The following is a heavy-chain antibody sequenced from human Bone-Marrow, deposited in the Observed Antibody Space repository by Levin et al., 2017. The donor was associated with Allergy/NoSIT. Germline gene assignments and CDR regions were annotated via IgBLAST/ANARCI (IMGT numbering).Heavy chain of an antibody. CDR1: GFTFSSYA. CDR3: ARDRGHDYGGKLAHYYYYGMDV. V-gene: IGHV3-30-3*01. D-gene: IGHD4-23*01. Sequence: GGSLRLSCAASGFTFSSYAMHWVRQAPGKGLEWVAVISYDGSNKYYADSVKGRFTISRDNSKNTLYLQMNSLRAEDTAVYYCARDRGHDYGGKLAHYYYYGMDVWGQGTTVTVSS. CDR2: ISYDGSNK. J-gene: IGHJ6*02.